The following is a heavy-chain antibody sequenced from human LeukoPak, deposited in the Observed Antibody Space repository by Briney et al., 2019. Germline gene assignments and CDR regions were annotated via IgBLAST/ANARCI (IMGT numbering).Heavy chain of an antibody. CDR2: ISSSSSTI. Sequence: GGSLRLSCAASGFTFSSYSMNWVRQAPGKGLEWVSYISSSSSTIYYADSVKGRFTISRDNSKNTLYLQMNSLRAEDTAVYYCAKDLLYYDPRDAFDIWGQGTMVTVSS. D-gene: IGHD3-3*01. CDR1: GFTFSSYS. V-gene: IGHV3-48*01. J-gene: IGHJ3*02. CDR3: AKDLLYYDPRDAFDI.